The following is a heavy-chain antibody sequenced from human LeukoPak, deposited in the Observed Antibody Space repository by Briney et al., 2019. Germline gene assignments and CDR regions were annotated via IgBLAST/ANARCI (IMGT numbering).Heavy chain of an antibody. J-gene: IGHJ6*02. CDR3: ARDLDSSSWYFSSYYYGMDV. D-gene: IGHD6-13*01. Sequence: PGGSLRLSCAASGFTFSSYAMHWVRQAPGKGLEWVAVISYDGSNKYYADSVKGRFTISRDNFKNTLYLQMNSLRAEDTAVYYCARDLDSSSWYFSSYYYGMDVWGQGTTVTVSS. V-gene: IGHV3-30*04. CDR1: GFTFSSYA. CDR2: ISYDGSNK.